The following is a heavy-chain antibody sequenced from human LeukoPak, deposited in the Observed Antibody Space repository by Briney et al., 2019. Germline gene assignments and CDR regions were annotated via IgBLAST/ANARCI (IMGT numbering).Heavy chain of an antibody. CDR3: VSAYGGLLHY. J-gene: IGHJ4*02. Sequence: PGGSLRLSCAASGFTFNTYEMNWVRQAPGKGLEWISYISANGDTIYYADSVRGRFTISRDNAKNSLSLLMNSLRVEDTALYYCVSAYGGLLHYWGQGSLVTVSS. D-gene: IGHD3-16*01. CDR2: ISANGDTI. CDR1: GFTFNTYE. V-gene: IGHV3-48*03.